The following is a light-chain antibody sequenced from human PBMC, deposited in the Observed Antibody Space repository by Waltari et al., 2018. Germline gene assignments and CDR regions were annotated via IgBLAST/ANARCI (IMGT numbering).Light chain of an antibody. J-gene: IGKJ2*01. CDR3: LQYDNWPRV. CDR1: QSVSSN. CDR2: GAS. Sequence: EIVMTQSPATLSVSPGERATLSCRASQSVSSNLAWFQKKPGQAPRLLSYGASTRAAGFSARFIGSGSGTDFTLTISSLQSEDFAVYFCLQYDNWPRVVGQGTKLEIK. V-gene: IGKV3-15*01.